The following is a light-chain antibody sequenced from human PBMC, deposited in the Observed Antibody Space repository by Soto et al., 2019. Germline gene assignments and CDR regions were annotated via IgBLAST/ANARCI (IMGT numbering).Light chain of an antibody. CDR3: SSYTSSSTLD. Sequence: LTQPASVSGSPGQSITISCTGTSSDVGGYNYVSWYQQHPGKAPKLMIYDVSNRPSGVSNRFSGSKSGNTASLTISGLQAEDEADYYCSSYTSSSTLDFGTGTKVTVL. V-gene: IGLV2-14*01. J-gene: IGLJ1*01. CDR2: DVS. CDR1: SSDVGGYNY.